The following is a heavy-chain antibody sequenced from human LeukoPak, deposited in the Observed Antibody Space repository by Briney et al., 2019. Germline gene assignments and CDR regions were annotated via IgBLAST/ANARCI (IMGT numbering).Heavy chain of an antibody. CDR3: AGDGITIVGVATPGYFDL. CDR2: IYHSGST. D-gene: IGHD3-3*01. CDR1: GDSIRFGYY. V-gene: IGHV4-38-2*02. J-gene: IGHJ2*01. Sequence: PSETLSLTCSVSGDSIRFGYYWGSIRQPPGKGLEWIGSIYHSGSTSYNPSLKSRATISVDRSKNQFSLKLSSVTAADTAVYYWAGDGITIVGVATPGYFDLWGRGTLVTVSS.